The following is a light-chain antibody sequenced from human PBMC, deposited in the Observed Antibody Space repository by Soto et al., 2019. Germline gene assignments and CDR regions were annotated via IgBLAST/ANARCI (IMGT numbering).Light chain of an antibody. CDR3: SSYTSSSTLMV. CDR1: SSDVGGYNY. J-gene: IGLJ1*01. V-gene: IGLV2-14*01. Sequence: QSALTQPASVSGSPGQSITISCTGTSSDVGGYNYVSWYQHHPGKAPKLMIYEVSNRPSGVSNRFSGSKSGNTASLTISGLQAEDEAGYYCSSYTSSSTLMVFGTGTKVTVL. CDR2: EVS.